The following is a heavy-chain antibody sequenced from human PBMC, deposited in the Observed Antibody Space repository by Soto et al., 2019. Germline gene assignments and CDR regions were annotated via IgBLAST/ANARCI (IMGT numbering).Heavy chain of an antibody. J-gene: IGHJ4*02. CDR2: INQDESKK. Sequence: PGGSLRLSCVASGFTFSSYWMNWVRQAPGEGLEWVANINQDESKKYYADSVKGRFTISRDNSRNALYLQMNSLRAEDTAVYYCAKDQGYYDSSGYYYWGQGTLVTVSS. V-gene: IGHV3-7*01. CDR3: AKDQGYYDSSGYYY. D-gene: IGHD3-22*01. CDR1: GFTFSSYW.